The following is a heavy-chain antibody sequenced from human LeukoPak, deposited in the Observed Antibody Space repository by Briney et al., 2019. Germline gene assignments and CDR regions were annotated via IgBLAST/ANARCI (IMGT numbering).Heavy chain of an antibody. CDR2: IGSSGGST. V-gene: IGHV3-23*01. Sequence: WGSLCLTCAASGFYIITADWTWVGQAPGKGLEWVSLIGSSGGSTYYADSVNGRFTISRDNFNHTLSLQMSSLRVEYTAIYYCVIHIHLLPW. CDR3: VIHIHLLP. CDR1: GFYIITAD. J-gene: IGHJ5*02. D-gene: IGHD2-15*01.